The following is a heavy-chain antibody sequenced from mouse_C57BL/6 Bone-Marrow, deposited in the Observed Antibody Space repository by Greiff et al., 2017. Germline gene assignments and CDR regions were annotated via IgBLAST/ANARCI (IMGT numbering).Heavy chain of an antibody. CDR1: GYTFTDYY. J-gene: IGHJ1*03. D-gene: IGHD2-3*01. Sequence: VQLQQSGPELVKPGASVKISCKASGYTFTDYYMNWVKQSHGKSLEWIGDINPNNGGTSYNQKFKGKATLTVDKSSSTAYMELRSLTSEDSAVYYCARSEIYDGYSWYFDVWGTGTTVTVSS. CDR3: ARSEIYDGYSWYFDV. CDR2: INPNNGGT. V-gene: IGHV1-26*01.